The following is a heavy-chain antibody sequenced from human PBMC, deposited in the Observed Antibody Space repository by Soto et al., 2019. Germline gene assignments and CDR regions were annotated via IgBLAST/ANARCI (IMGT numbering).Heavy chain of an antibody. J-gene: IGHJ5*02. CDR2: IGGRGTGA. CDR3: AKLDVVVVVAATNWFEP. Sequence: GGSLRLSCAASGFTFSSYAMSWVRQAPGKGLEWVSSIGGRGTGAYYTDSVKGRFTISRDNSKNTLYLQVNSPRAEDTAIYYCAKLDVVVVVAATNWFEPWGQGTLVTVSS. V-gene: IGHV3-23*01. D-gene: IGHD2-15*01. CDR1: GFTFSSYA.